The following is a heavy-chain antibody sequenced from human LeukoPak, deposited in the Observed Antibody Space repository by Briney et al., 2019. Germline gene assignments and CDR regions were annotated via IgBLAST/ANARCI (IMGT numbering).Heavy chain of an antibody. D-gene: IGHD5-18*01. Sequence: PSETLSLTCTVSGGSISRYYWSWIRQPPGKGLEWIGYIYYSGSTNYNPSLKSRVTISVDTSKNQFSLKLSSVTASDTAVYCCARKTAMVVGSYFDYWGQGTLVTVSS. CDR2: IYYSGST. J-gene: IGHJ4*02. CDR3: ARKTAMVVGSYFDY. V-gene: IGHV4-59*01. CDR1: GGSISRYY.